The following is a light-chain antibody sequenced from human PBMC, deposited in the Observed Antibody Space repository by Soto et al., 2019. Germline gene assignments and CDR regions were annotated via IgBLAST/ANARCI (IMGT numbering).Light chain of an antibody. CDR2: GAS. J-gene: IGKJ5*01. CDR3: QQYGSSPIT. V-gene: IGKV3-20*01. Sequence: EIVLTHSPATLSLSPGERATLSFRASQSVSSYLAWYQQKPGQAPRLLIYGASTRATGIPARFSGSGSGTDFTLSISRQEPEDFAVYYCQQYGSSPITFGQGTRLEI. CDR1: QSVSSY.